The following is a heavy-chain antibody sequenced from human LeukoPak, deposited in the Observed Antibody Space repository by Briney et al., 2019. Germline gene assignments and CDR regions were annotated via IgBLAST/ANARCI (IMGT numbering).Heavy chain of an antibody. D-gene: IGHD6-19*01. J-gene: IGHJ4*02. CDR3: ARLAVAGVCEY. V-gene: IGHV3-53*01. Sequence: GGSLRLSCAASGFTFSSYSMNWVRQAPGKGLEWVSGIADNGATYYADSVKGRFTISRDNSKNTLYPQMNSLRAEDTAVYYCARLAVAGVCEYWGQGTLVTVSS. CDR1: GFTFSSYS. CDR2: IADNGAT.